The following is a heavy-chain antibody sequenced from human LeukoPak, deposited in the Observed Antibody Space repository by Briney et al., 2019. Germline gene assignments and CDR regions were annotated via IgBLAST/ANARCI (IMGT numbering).Heavy chain of an antibody. CDR1: GYTFNTYG. CDR2: ISPYNGNT. CDR3: ARGPHERSGYPED. J-gene: IGHJ4*02. V-gene: IGHV1-18*01. Sequence: GASVKVSCKASGYTFNTYGITWVRQAPGQGLEWMGWISPYNGNTNYAQKFQGRVTLTTDTSTSTAYMELRSLRSDDTAVYYCARGPHERSGYPEDWGQGTLVTVSS. D-gene: IGHD3-22*01.